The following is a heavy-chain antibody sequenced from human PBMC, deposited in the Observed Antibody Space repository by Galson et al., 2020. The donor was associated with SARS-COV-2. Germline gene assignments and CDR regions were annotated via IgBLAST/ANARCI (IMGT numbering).Heavy chain of an antibody. CDR2: ISYSGAT. D-gene: IGHD6-13*01. CDR3: AREAGNSWYFDY. J-gene: IGHJ4*02. Sequence: SETLSLTCTVSGVSIDNSRFYWGWIRQPPGKGLEWIGSISYSGATYYKPSLKSRVTVPVDTSKNQISLKLNSVTAADPGVYYCAREAGNSWYFDYWAPGPLVTVSS. V-gene: IGHV4-39*07. CDR1: GVSIDNSRFY.